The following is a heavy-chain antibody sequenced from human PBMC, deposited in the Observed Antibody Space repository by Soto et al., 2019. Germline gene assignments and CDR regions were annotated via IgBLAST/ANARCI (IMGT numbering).Heavy chain of an antibody. V-gene: IGHV1-8*01. J-gene: IGHJ4*02. CDR3: EVTTGY. Sequence: QVQVVQSRAEVKKPGASVKVSCKASGYTFTDYDINWGRQASGQGLEYMGWMSPESGNTGYAPQFQGRVTMTRNTSISTAYMELSSLRSEDTAVYYCEVTTGYWGQGTKVTVSS. CDR1: GYTFTDYD. CDR2: MSPESGNT. D-gene: IGHD2-21*02.